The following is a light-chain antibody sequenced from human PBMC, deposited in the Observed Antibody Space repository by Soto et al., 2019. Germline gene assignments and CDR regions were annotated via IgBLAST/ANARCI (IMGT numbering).Light chain of an antibody. CDR1: QSVSDSY. CDR3: QQYGVTQWT. CDR2: GVS. V-gene: IGKV3-20*01. Sequence: EIVLTQSPGTLSLSPGERATLSCRASQSVSDSYFAWYQQKPGQAPRLLIFGVSSRATGIPDRFSGSGSGTDFTLTIRRMDTQDYAVYYCQQYGVTQWTVGQETKVDI. J-gene: IGKJ1*01.